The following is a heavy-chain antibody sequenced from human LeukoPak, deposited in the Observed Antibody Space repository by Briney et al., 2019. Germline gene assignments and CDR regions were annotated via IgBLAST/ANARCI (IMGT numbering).Heavy chain of an antibody. Sequence: ASVKVSCKASGYTFSSYDINWVRQAPGQGLEWMGWISSYKSNTNYAQKFQGRVTMTTDTSTSTAYMELRSLRSDDTAVYYCARGGNSGWRTPNDDYWGQGTLVTVSS. V-gene: IGHV1-18*01. CDR1: GYTFSSYD. J-gene: IGHJ4*02. D-gene: IGHD6-19*01. CDR2: ISSYKSNT. CDR3: ARGGNSGWRTPNDDY.